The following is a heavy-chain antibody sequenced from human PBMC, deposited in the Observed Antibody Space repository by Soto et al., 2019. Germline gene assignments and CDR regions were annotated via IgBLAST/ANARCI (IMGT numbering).Heavy chain of an antibody. D-gene: IGHD6-13*01. V-gene: IGHV3-53*01. J-gene: IGHJ5*02. CDR2: IYSGGST. CDR1: GFTVSSNY. Sequence: PGGSLRLSCAASGFTVSSNYMSWVRQAPGKGLEWVSVIYSGGSTYYADSVKGRFTISRDNSKNTLYLQMNSLRAEDTAVYYCARELTGLTPTGAAAGLNNWFDPWGQGTLVTVSS. CDR3: ARELTGLTPTGAAAGLNNWFDP.